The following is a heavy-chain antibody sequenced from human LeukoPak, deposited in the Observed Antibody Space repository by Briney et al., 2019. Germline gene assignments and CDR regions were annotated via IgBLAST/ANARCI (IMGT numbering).Heavy chain of an antibody. Sequence: GGSRRPSCAAAGFTFSGSSMHWVRQASGKGLGWVGRIRNKANSYATAYAASVKGRFTISRDDSKNTAYLQMNSLKTEDTAVYYCTPSRDGYNGAFDIWGQGTMVTVSS. D-gene: IGHD5-24*01. J-gene: IGHJ3*02. V-gene: IGHV3-73*01. CDR1: GFTFSGSS. CDR2: IRNKANSYAT. CDR3: TPSRDGYNGAFDI.